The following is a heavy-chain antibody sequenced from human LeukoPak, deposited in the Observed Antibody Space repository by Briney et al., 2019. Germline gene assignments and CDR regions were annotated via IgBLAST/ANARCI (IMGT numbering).Heavy chain of an antibody. CDR1: GGTFSSYA. D-gene: IGHD2-15*01. Sequence: SVKVSCKASGGTFSSYAISWVRQAPGQGLEWMGRIIPILGIANYAQKFQGRVTITADKSTSTAYMELSSLRSEDTAVYYCARDIGYCSGGSRRTFGYWGQGTLVTVSS. CDR2: IIPILGIA. CDR3: ARDIGYCSGGSRRTFGY. J-gene: IGHJ4*02. V-gene: IGHV1-69*04.